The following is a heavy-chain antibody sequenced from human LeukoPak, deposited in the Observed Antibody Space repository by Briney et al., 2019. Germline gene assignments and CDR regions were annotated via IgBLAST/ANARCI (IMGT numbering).Heavy chain of an antibody. J-gene: IGHJ3*02. D-gene: IGHD5-18*01. CDR3: ARARSSYGYGDAFDI. CDR2: ISYDGSNK. V-gene: IGHV3-30*03. Sequence: GGSLRLTCAASGFTFSGYGMHWVRQAPGKGLEWVAVISYDGSNKYYADSVKGRFTISRDNSKNTLYLQMNSLRAEDTAVYYCARARSSYGYGDAFDIWGQGTMVTVSS. CDR1: GFTFSGYG.